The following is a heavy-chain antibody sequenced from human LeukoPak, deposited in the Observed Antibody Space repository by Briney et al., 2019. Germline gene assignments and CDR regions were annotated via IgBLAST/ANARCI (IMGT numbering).Heavy chain of an antibody. D-gene: IGHD1-26*01. V-gene: IGHV4-59*01. J-gene: IGHJ6*04. CDR3: ARGFWATYMDV. CDR1: GGSISSYY. CDR2: IYYSGST. Sequence: SETLSLTCTVSGGSISSYYWSWIRQPPGKGLEWIGYIYYSGSTNYNPSLKSRVTISVDTSKNQFSLKLSPVTAADTAVYYCARGFWATYMDVWGKGTTVTISS.